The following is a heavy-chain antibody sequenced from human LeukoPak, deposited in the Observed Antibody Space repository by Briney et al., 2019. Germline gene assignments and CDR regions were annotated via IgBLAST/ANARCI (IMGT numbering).Heavy chain of an antibody. Sequence: GGSLRLSCAASGFTFSSYAMSWVRQAPGKGLEWVSAISGSGGSTYYADSVKGRFTISRDNAKNSLYLQMNSLRAEDTAVYYCARWPYSSSYYFDYWGQGTLVTVSS. V-gene: IGHV3-23*01. D-gene: IGHD6-6*01. CDR3: ARWPYSSSYYFDY. J-gene: IGHJ4*02. CDR2: ISGSGGST. CDR1: GFTFSSYA.